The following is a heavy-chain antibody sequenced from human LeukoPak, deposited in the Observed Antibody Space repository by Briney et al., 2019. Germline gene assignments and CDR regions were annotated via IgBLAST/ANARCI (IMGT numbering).Heavy chain of an antibody. D-gene: IGHD5-12*01. Sequence: SETLSLTCTVSGGSISSYYWSWIRQPPGKGLEWIGSINYSGRIYYNPSLKSRVTISVDTSKNQFSLRLSSVTAADTAVYYCARRKWQRGPDVVNPFDYWGQGTLVTVSS. J-gene: IGHJ4*02. CDR3: ARRKWQRGPDVVNPFDY. V-gene: IGHV4-59*05. CDR2: INYSGRI. CDR1: GGSISSYY.